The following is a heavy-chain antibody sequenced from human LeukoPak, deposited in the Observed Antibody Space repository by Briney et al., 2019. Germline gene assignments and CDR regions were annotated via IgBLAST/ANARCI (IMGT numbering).Heavy chain of an antibody. CDR1: SGSISSSSYY. V-gene: IGHV4-39*07. J-gene: IGHJ6*03. D-gene: IGHD1-7*01. CDR3: ASESAGTTSYYYYMDV. Sequence: SETLSLTCTVSSGSISSSSYYWGWIRQSPGKGLEWIGSIYYSGSTYYNPSLKSRVTISVDTSKNQFSLKLSSVTAADTAVYYCASESAGTTSYYYYMDVWGKGTTVTVSS. CDR2: IYYSGST.